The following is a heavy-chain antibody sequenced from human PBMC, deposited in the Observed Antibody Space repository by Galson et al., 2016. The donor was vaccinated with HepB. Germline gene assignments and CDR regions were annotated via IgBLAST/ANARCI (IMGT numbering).Heavy chain of an antibody. D-gene: IGHD3-3*01. V-gene: IGHV5-10-1*01. CDR3: ASPQLNYDFSPFDY. J-gene: IGHJ4*02. Sequence: QSGAEVKEPGESLRISCKGSGYSFTTNWINWVRQMPGKGLEWMGKIDPRDSYTNYSPPFQGHVTITADKSTVTAYLHWNSLKASDTAMYYCASPQLNYDFSPFDYWGQGTLVIVSS. CDR1: GYSFTTNW. CDR2: IDPRDSYT.